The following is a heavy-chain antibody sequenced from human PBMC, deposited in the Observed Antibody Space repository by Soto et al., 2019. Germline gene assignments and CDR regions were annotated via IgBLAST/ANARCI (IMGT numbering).Heavy chain of an antibody. D-gene: IGHD3-22*01. Sequence: GGSLRLSCAASGFTLSSYWMSWVRQAPGKGLEWVANIKQDGSEKYYVDSVKGRFTISRDNAKNSLNLQMNSLRAEDTAVYYCVRPLQHYESTWLFWAEASLVTV. V-gene: IGHV3-7*03. J-gene: IGHJ4*02. CDR3: VRPLQHYESTWLF. CDR2: IKQDGSEK. CDR1: GFTLSSYW.